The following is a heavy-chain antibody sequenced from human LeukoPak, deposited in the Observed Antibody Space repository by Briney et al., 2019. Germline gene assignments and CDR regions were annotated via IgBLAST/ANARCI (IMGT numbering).Heavy chain of an antibody. V-gene: IGHV3-21*01. CDR3: AKDGVGYSSGWDDYYYYYMDV. Sequence: SGGSLRLSCAASGFTFSTYSINWVRQAPGKGLEWVSSISSSSTYIYYADSVKGRFTISRDNAKNSLYLQMNSLRAEDTAVYYCAKDGVGYSSGWDDYYYYYMDVWGKGTTVTVSS. D-gene: IGHD6-19*01. CDR1: GFTFSTYS. J-gene: IGHJ6*03. CDR2: ISSSSTYI.